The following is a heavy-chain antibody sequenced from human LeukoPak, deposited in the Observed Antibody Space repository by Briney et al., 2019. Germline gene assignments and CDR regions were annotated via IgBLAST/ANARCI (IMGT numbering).Heavy chain of an antibody. CDR1: GFTFSSYS. J-gene: IGHJ6*03. Sequence: PGGSLRLSCAASGFTFSSYSMNWVRQAPGKGLEWVSSISSSSSYIYYADSVKGRFTISRDNAKNSLYLQMNSLRAEDTAVYYCARGITMVRGVILHYCYYYMDVWGKGATVTISS. CDR3: ARGITMVRGVILHYCYYYMDV. D-gene: IGHD3-10*01. V-gene: IGHV3-21*01. CDR2: ISSSSSYI.